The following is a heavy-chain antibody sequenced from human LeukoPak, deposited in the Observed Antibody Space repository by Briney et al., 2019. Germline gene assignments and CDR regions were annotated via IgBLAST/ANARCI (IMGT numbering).Heavy chain of an antibody. V-gene: IGHV4-34*01. CDR1: GGSFSGYY. J-gene: IGHJ3*01. Sequence: NPSETLSLTCAVYGGSFSGYYWSWIRQPPGKGLEWIGEINHSGSTNYNPSLKSRVTISVDTSKNQFSLKLSSVTAADTAVYYCAREHYDFLTGYYLRDGFDFWGPGTMVTVSS. D-gene: IGHD3-9*01. CDR3: AREHYDFLTGYYLRDGFDF. CDR2: INHSGST.